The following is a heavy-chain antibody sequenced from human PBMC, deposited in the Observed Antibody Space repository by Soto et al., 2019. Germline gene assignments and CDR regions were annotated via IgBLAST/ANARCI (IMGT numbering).Heavy chain of an antibody. Sequence: SETLSLTCAVYGGSFSGYYWSWIRQPPGKGLEWIGEINHSGSTNYNPSLKSRVTISVDTSKNQFSLKLSSVTAADTAVYYCARAFGYSSSSGYYYGMDVWGQGTTVTVSS. CDR2: INHSGST. J-gene: IGHJ6*02. D-gene: IGHD6-6*01. CDR1: GGSFSGYY. CDR3: ARAFGYSSSSGYYYGMDV. V-gene: IGHV4-34*01.